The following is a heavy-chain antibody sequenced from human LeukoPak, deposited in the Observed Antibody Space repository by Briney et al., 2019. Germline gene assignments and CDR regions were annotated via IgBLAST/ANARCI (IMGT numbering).Heavy chain of an antibody. V-gene: IGHV3-66*02. D-gene: IGHD5-18*01. J-gene: IGHJ4*02. CDR3: ARDEPGSYGPL. Sequence: PGGSLRLSCAASGFTVSSNYMSWVRQAPGKGLEWVSVIYSGGSTYYADSVKGLFTISRDNSKNTLYLQMNSLRAEDTAVYYCARDEPGSYGPLWGQGTLVTVSS. CDR1: GFTVSSNY. CDR2: IYSGGST.